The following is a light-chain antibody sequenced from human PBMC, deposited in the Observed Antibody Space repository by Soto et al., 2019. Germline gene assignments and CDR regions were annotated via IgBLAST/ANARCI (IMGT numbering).Light chain of an antibody. CDR3: SSYRSVNTLVI. Sequence: QSALTQPASVSGSPGQSIIMSCTGTNSDIGAYNYVSWYQQHPGKAPKLLIYGVTNRPSGVSNRFSGSMSGNTAYLTISGLQAEDEADYYCSSYRSVNTLVIFGGGTKLTVL. J-gene: IGLJ2*01. CDR1: NSDIGAYNY. V-gene: IGLV2-14*01. CDR2: GVT.